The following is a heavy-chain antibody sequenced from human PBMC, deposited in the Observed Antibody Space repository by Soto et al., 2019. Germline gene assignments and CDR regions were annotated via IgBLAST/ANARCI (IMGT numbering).Heavy chain of an antibody. V-gene: IGHV4-31*03. CDR1: GGSISTGGYY. CDR3: ATVRWELHDAFDI. CDR2: IYHSGMT. D-gene: IGHD1-26*01. Sequence: QVQLQESGPGLVKPSQTLSLTCTVSGGSISTGGYYWSWIRQHPGRGLEWIGYIYHSGMTFSNPSLHSRVAISIDTSKNKFSLKLSSVTAEDTTVYYCATVRWELHDAFDIWGQGTMVSVSS. J-gene: IGHJ3*02.